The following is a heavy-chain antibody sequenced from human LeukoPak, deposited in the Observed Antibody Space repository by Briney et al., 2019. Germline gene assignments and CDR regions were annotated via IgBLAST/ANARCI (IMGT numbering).Heavy chain of an antibody. Sequence: PGGSLRLSCAASGFTFSSYGMHWVRQAPGKGLEWVAVISYDGSNKYYAGSVKGRFTISRDNSKNTLYLQMNSLRAEDTAVYYCAKTDYWGQGTLVTVSS. CDR2: ISYDGSNK. V-gene: IGHV3-30*18. CDR1: GFTFSSYG. J-gene: IGHJ4*02. CDR3: AKTDY.